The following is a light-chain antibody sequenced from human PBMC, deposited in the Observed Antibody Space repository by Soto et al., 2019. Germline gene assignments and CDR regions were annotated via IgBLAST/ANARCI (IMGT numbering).Light chain of an antibody. CDR3: QQYNNWPGWT. J-gene: IGKJ1*01. CDR2: GAS. CDR1: QSVSSH. Sequence: EIVVTQSPATLSVSPGERATLSCRTSQSVSSHLAWYQQKPEQAPRLLIHGASTRATGIPARFSGSGSGTEFTLTISSLQSEDFAVYHCQQYNNWPGWTFGQGTKVDIK. V-gene: IGKV3-15*01.